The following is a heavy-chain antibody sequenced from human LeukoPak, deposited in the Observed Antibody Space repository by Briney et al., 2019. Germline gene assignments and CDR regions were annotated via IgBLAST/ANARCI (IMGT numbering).Heavy chain of an antibody. CDR3: ARERGASSWYPTANYYYYGMDV. CDR1: GYTFTSYD. J-gene: IGHJ6*02. V-gene: IGHV1-8*01. CDR2: MNPNSGNT. D-gene: IGHD6-13*01. Sequence: ASVKVSCKASGYTFTSYDINWVRQATGQGLEWMGWMNPNSGNTGYAQKFQGRVTMTRNTSMSTAYMELSSLRSEDTAVYYCARERGASSWYPTANYYYYGMDVWGQGTTVTVSS.